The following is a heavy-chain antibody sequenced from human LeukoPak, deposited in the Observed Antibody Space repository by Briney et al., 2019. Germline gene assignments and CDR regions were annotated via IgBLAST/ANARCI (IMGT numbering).Heavy chain of an antibody. CDR1: GFTFTNYG. J-gene: IGHJ4*02. Sequence: PGGSLRLSCAASGFTFTNYGMNWVRQAPGKGLEWVSSISSSSSYIYYADSVKGRFTISRDNAKNSLYLQMNSLRAEDTAVYYCARVMGSGWYYEFDYWGQGTLVTVSS. D-gene: IGHD6-19*01. V-gene: IGHV3-21*01. CDR2: ISSSSSYI. CDR3: ARVMGSGWYYEFDY.